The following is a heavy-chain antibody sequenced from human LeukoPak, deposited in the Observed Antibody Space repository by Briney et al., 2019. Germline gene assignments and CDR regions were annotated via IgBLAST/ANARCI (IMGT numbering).Heavy chain of an antibody. V-gene: IGHV3-13*01. J-gene: IGHJ4*02. CDR2: ICTAGDT. Sequence: QAGGSLRLSCAASGFTFSDYDMHWVRQATGKGLEWVSAICTAGDTYYTGSVKGRFTISRENAKNSLYPQMNSLRAGDTAVYYCARVAKERVGGVYYFDYWGQGTLVTVSS. D-gene: IGHD1-1*01. CDR3: ARVAKERVGGVYYFDY. CDR1: GFTFSDYD.